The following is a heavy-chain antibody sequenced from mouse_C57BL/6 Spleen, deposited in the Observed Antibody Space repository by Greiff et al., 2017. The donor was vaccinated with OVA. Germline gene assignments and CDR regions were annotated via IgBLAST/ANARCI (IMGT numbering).Heavy chain of an antibody. J-gene: IGHJ3*01. D-gene: IGHD2-4*01. CDR2: IHPSDSDT. V-gene: IGHV1-74*01. CDR3: ASHYDYDGGFAY. Sequence: QVQLQQPGAELVKPGASVKVSCKASGYTFTSYWMHWVKQRPGQGLEWIGRIHPSDSDTNYNQKFKGKATLTVDKSSSTDYMQLSRLTSEDSAVYYCASHYDYDGGFAYWGQGTLVTVSA. CDR1: GYTFTSYW.